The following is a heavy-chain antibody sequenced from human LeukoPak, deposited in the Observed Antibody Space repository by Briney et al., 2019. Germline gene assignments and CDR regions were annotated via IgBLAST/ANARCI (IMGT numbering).Heavy chain of an antibody. D-gene: IGHD4-17*01. J-gene: IGHJ5*02. V-gene: IGHV3-53*01. Sequence: GGSLRLSCAASGFTVSSSYMSWVRQAPGKGLEWVSVIYSGGSAYYADSVKGRFTISRDTSRNMVYLQTNSLRAEDTAVYYCARAYDYGTNWYDPWGQGTLVTVSS. CDR1: GFTVSSSY. CDR2: IYSGGSA. CDR3: ARAYDYGTNWYDP.